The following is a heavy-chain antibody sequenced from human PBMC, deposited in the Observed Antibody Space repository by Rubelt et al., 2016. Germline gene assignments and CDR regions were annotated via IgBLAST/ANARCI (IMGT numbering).Heavy chain of an antibody. CDR3: ARDHTSNHPAY. J-gene: IGHJ4*02. CDR1: GYTFTSYG. D-gene: IGHD5-18*01. V-gene: IGHV1-18*01. Sequence: QVQLVQSGAEVKKPGASVKVSCKASGYTFTSYGISWVRQAPGQGLEWRGWLSAYSGNTNYAQKLHGRLTMTTDTSTSTAFMELRSLVSDDTAVYYCARDHTSNHPAYWGQGTLVTVSS. CDR2: LSAYSGNT.